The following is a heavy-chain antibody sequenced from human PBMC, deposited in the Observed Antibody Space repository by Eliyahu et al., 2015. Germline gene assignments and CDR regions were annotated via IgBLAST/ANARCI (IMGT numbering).Heavy chain of an antibody. D-gene: IGHD6-13*01. Sequence: QVQLVQSGAEVKKPGASVKVSCKXSGNXFTTYYXXWMRQAPGQGLEWMGIINPSGGSTSYAQKFQGRVTMTRDTSTSTVYMELSSLRSEDTAVYYCTTYSSSWPSKWYWGQGTLVTVSS. J-gene: IGHJ1*01. V-gene: IGHV1-46*03. CDR1: GNXFTTYY. CDR2: INPSGGST. CDR3: TTYSSSWPSKWY.